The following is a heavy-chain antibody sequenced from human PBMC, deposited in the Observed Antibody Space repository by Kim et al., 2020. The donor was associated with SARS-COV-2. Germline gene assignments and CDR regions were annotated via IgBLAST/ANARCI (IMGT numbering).Heavy chain of an antibody. CDR2: ISGSGGST. Sequence: GGSLRLSCAASGFTFSSYAMSWVRQAPGKGLEWVSAISGSGGSTYYADSVKGRFTISRDNSKNTLYLQMNSLRAEDTAVYYCAKVKGVVLMVYAPGLYYYGMDVWGQGTTVTVSS. CDR1: GFTFSSYA. D-gene: IGHD2-8*01. J-gene: IGHJ6*02. V-gene: IGHV3-23*01. CDR3: AKVKGVVLMVYAPGLYYYGMDV.